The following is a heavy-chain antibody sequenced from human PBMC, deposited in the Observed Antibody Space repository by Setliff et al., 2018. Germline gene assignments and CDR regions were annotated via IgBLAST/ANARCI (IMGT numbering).Heavy chain of an antibody. V-gene: IGHV3-23*01. D-gene: IGHD3-3*01. CDR2: IIGSGIST. CDR3: AKSPHDFWSGRVFFDY. CDR1: GFSFSSYA. Sequence: ESLKISCAASGFSFSSYAMSWVRQAPGKGLEWVSTIIGSGISTYYADSVQGRVTISRDNHKNTLHLQMNSLRVEDTAIYYCAKSPHDFWSGRVFFDYWGQGMLVTVSS. J-gene: IGHJ4*01.